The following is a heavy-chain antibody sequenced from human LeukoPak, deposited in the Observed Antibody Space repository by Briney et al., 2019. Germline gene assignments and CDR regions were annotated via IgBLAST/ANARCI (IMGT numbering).Heavy chain of an antibody. CDR3: ARDLGYGSAHFDN. Sequence: GASVKVSCKASGYTFTGYYMHWVRQAPGQGLEWMGWINPNSGGTNYAQKFQGRVTMTRDTSISTAYMELSRLRSDDTAVYYCARDLGYGSAHFDNWGQGTLVTVSS. D-gene: IGHD3-10*01. CDR2: INPNSGGT. J-gene: IGHJ4*02. V-gene: IGHV1-2*02. CDR1: GYTFTGYY.